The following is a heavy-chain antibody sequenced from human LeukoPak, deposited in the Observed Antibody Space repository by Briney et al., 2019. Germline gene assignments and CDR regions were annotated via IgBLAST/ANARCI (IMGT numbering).Heavy chain of an antibody. Sequence: PSETLSLTCAVSGGSISSGDYYWSWIRQPPGKGLEWIGCIYYNGNTYYNPSLRSRVTISVDTSKNQFSLRLSSVTAADTAVYFCARVNVDTLSSLDYWGPGTLVTVSS. D-gene: IGHD5-18*01. CDR1: GGSISSGDYY. V-gene: IGHV4-30-4*01. J-gene: IGHJ4*02. CDR2: IYYNGNT. CDR3: ARVNVDTLSSLDY.